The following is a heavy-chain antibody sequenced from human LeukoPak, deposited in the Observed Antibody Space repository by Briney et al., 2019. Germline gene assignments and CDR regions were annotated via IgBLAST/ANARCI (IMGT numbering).Heavy chain of an antibody. J-gene: IGHJ4*02. D-gene: IGHD6-13*01. CDR1: GYTFTGYY. CDR2: INPNSGGT. CDR3: ARDNRRYSSSWLDY. V-gene: IGHV1-2*06. Sequence: ASVKVSCKASGYTFTGYYMHWVRQAPGQGLEWMGRINPNSGGTNYAQKFQGRVTMTRDTSISTAYMELSRLRSDDTAVYYCARDNRRYSSSWLDYWGQGTLVTVSS.